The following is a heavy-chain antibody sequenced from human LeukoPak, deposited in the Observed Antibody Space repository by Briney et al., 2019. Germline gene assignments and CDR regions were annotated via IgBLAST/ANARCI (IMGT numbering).Heavy chain of an antibody. D-gene: IGHD3-16*01. CDR3: ARVIYDYAREAYYYYYMDV. Sequence: SETLSLTCTVSGGSISNYHWNWIRQPPGKGLEWIGYIYYSGSTNYNPSLKSRVTISVDTSKNQFSLKLSSVTAADTAVYYCARVIYDYAREAYYYYYMDVWGKGTTVTISS. CDR1: GGSISNYH. J-gene: IGHJ6*03. CDR2: IYYSGST. V-gene: IGHV4-59*01.